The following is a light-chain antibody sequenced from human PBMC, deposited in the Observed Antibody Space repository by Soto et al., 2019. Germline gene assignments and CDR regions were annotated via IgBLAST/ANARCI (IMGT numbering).Light chain of an antibody. J-gene: IGKJ2*01. Sequence: DIQMTQSPSSLSASVGDRVTITCQASQDISNYLNWYQQKPGKAPKLLIYDASNLETGVPSRFSGSGSGTDFTFPISSLQTEDIATYYCQQYDNLPSYTFGQGTKLEIK. CDR1: QDISNY. V-gene: IGKV1-33*01. CDR2: DAS. CDR3: QQYDNLPSYT.